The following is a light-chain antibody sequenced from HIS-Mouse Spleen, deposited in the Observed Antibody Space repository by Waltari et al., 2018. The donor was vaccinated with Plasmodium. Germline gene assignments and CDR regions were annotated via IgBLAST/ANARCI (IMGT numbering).Light chain of an antibody. Sequence: DIVMTQSPDSLAVSLGESATINCKSSQSVLYSSNNKNYLAWYQQKPGQPPKLLIYWASTRESGVPDRFGGSGSGTDFTLTISSLQAEDVAVYYCQQYYTPLTFGGGTKVEIK. CDR3: QQYYTPLT. CDR2: WAS. J-gene: IGKJ4*01. CDR1: QSVLYSSNNKNY. V-gene: IGKV4-1*01.